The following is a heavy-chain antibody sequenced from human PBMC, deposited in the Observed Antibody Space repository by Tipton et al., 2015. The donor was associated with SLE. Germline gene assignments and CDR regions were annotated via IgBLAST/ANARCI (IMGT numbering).Heavy chain of an antibody. V-gene: IGHV4-30-2*01. Sequence: TLSLTCTVSGGSIRSAGYSWSWIRQPPGKGLEWIGYIYQSGNTNYNPSLKSRVTISLDTSKNQFSLKLSSVTAADTAVYYCTRQPRGINWFDPWGQGTLVTVSS. CDR1: GGSIRSAGYS. CDR3: TRQPRGINWFDP. J-gene: IGHJ5*02. CDR2: IYQSGNT.